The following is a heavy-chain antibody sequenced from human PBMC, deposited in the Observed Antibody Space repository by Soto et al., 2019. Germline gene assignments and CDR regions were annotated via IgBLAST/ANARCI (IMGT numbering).Heavy chain of an antibody. D-gene: IGHD3-10*01. CDR3: ARDVSVMTSVFGF. CDR1: GGTFYTYA. CDR2: ITPMIGTT. V-gene: IGHV1-69*01. J-gene: IGHJ4*02. Sequence: QVHLVQSGAEVKRPGSSVRVSCRASGGTFYTYAFTWVRQAPGQGLGWMGGITPMIGTTKYAQKFHGRVTCSADESASTAYMELSNLRSDDTAVYYGARDVSVMTSVFGFWGQGTLITVSS.